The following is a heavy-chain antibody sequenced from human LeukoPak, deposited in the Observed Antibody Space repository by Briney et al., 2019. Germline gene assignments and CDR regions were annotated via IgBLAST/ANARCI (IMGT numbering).Heavy chain of an antibody. D-gene: IGHD3-22*01. J-gene: IGHJ4*02. CDR2: ISNDGRNK. V-gene: IGHV3-30*01. Sequence: GRSLRLSCAASGFTFSTYEMHWVRQAPGKGLEWVAVISNDGRNKDYADSVKGRFTISRDNSKNTLYVQMNSLRAEDTGVYFCARATFSGYPYYFDYWGQGTLVAVSS. CDR1: GFTFSTYE. CDR3: ARATFSGYPYYFDY.